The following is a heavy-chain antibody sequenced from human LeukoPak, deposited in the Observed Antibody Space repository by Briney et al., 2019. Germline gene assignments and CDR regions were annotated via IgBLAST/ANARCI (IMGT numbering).Heavy chain of an antibody. V-gene: IGHV4-39*01. CDR1: GDSISSSYYY. Sequence: SETLSLTCTVSGDSISSSYYYWVCIRQPPGKGLEWIGSIYYDGSTYYNPSLKSRVTISSDTSKNQFSLKVSSLTATDTAVYYCARRSHCTGGSCPPVWGQGTTVTVSS. D-gene: IGHD2-15*01. J-gene: IGHJ6*02. CDR2: IYYDGST. CDR3: ARRSHCTGGSCPPV.